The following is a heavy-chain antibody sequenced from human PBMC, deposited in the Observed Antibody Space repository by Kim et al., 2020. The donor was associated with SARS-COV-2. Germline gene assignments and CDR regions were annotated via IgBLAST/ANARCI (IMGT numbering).Heavy chain of an antibody. J-gene: IGHJ4*02. CDR3: ARGKPSRYCSSTSCPLDY. Sequence: GGSLRLSCAASGFTVSSNDMSWVRQAPGKGLEWVSVIYSGGSTYYADSVKGRFTISRDNSKNTLYLQMNSLRAEDTAVYYCARGKPSRYCSSTSCPLDYWGQGSLVTVSS. CDR1: GFTVSSND. D-gene: IGHD2-2*01. CDR2: IYSGGST. V-gene: IGHV3-66*02.